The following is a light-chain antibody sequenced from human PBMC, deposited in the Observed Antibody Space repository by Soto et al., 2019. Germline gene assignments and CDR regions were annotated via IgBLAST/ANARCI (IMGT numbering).Light chain of an antibody. CDR2: DVS. Sequence: QSALTQPASVSGSPGQAITISCTGTSSDVGGSNYVSWYQQHPGKSPTLMIYDVSNRPSGGSNRFSGSKSGNTASLTISGLQAEDEADYYCSSYTSSSTWVFGGGTQLTVL. CDR3: SSYTSSSTWV. V-gene: IGLV2-14*01. CDR1: SSDVGGSNY. J-gene: IGLJ3*02.